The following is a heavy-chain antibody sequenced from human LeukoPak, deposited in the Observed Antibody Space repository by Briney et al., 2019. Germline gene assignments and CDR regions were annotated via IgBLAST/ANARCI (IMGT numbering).Heavy chain of an antibody. J-gene: IGHJ6*03. Sequence: SETLSLTCTVSGGSISSYYWSWIRQPAGKGLEWIGRIYTSGSTNYNPSLKSRVTMSVDTSKNQFSLKLSSVTAADTAVYYCARSSVVVGDYYYYMDVWGKGTTVTVSS. D-gene: IGHD2-2*01. V-gene: IGHV4-4*07. CDR2: IYTSGST. CDR3: ARSSVVVGDYYYYMDV. CDR1: GGSISSYY.